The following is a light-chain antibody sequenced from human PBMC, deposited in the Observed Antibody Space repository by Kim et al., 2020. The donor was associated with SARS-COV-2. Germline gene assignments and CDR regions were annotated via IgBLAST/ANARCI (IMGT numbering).Light chain of an antibody. CDR2: GAS. V-gene: IGKV3-15*01. J-gene: IGKJ5*01. CDR3: QQYNQWPPIT. Sequence: EIVMTQSPGTLSVSPGERATLSCRASQSVGTKLAWYQQKPGQAPRLLIYGASTRATGIPARFSGSGSGTELTLTISSLQSEDFAVYYCQQYNQWPPITFGQGTRLEIK. CDR1: QSVGTK.